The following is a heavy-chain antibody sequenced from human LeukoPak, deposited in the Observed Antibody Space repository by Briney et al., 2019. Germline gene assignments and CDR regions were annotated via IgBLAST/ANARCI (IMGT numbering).Heavy chain of an antibody. V-gene: IGHV3-30*04. CDR1: GFNFSSYA. J-gene: IGHJ3*02. Sequence: PGGSLRLSCAASGFNFSSYAMHWVRQAPGEGLEWVGLISYGGIDKSYADSVKGRFIISRDSSKRTLYLQMNSLRAEDTAMYYCARESWSDSVAFDIWGLGTMVIVSS. CDR2: ISYGGIDK. D-gene: IGHD3-3*01. CDR3: ARESWSDSVAFDI.